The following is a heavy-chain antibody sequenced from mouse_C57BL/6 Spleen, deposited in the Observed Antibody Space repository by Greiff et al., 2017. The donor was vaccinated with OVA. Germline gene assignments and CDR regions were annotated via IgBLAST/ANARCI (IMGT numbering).Heavy chain of an antibody. Sequence: QVQLQQPGAELVKPGASVKLSCKASGYTFTSYWITWVKQRPGQGLEWIGDIYPGSGSTNYNEKFKSKATLTVDTSSSTAYLQLSSLTSEDSAVYYCAGEGGLRRENAMDYWGQGTSVTVSS. CDR2: IYPGSGST. J-gene: IGHJ4*01. CDR1: GYTFTSYW. CDR3: AGEGGLRRENAMDY. V-gene: IGHV1-55*01. D-gene: IGHD2-4*01.